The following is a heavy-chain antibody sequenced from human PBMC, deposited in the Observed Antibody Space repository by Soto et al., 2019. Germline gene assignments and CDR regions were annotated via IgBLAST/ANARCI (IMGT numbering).Heavy chain of an antibody. CDR3: ARDTAMLHDAFDI. CDR2: IKQDGSEK. V-gene: IGHV3-7*01. D-gene: IGHD5-18*01. Sequence: QPGGSLRLSCAASGFTFSSYWMSWVRQAPGKGLEWVANIKQDGSEKYYVGSVKGRFTISRDNAKSSLYLQMNSLRAEDTAVYYCARDTAMLHDAFDIWGQGTMVTVSS. CDR1: GFTFSSYW. J-gene: IGHJ3*02.